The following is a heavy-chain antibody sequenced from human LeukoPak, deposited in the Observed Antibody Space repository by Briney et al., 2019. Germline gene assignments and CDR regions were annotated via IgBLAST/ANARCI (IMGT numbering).Heavy chain of an antibody. V-gene: IGHV1-46*01. CDR3: ARELRFLEWLLYYYGMDV. Sequence: APVKVSCKASGYTFTSYYMHWVRQAPGQGLEWMGIINPSGGSTSYAQKFQGRVTMTRDTSTSTVYMELSSLRSEDTAVYYCARELRFLEWLLYYYGMDVWGQGTTVTVSS. D-gene: IGHD3-3*01. CDR1: GYTFTSYY. J-gene: IGHJ6*02. CDR2: INPSGGST.